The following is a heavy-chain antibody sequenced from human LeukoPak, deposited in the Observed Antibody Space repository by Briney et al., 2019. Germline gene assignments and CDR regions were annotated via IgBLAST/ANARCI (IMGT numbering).Heavy chain of an antibody. CDR1: RFTLSNYW. Sequence: RPGGSLRLSCAASRFTLSNYWMSWVRQAPGKGLEWVANIKQDGSETYYVDSVKGRFTISRDNAKNSLSLQMNSLGAEDTAVYYCARQRGSGCLDYWGQGTLVTVSS. J-gene: IGHJ4*02. D-gene: IGHD6-19*01. V-gene: IGHV3-7*01. CDR2: IKQDGSET. CDR3: ARQRGSGCLDY.